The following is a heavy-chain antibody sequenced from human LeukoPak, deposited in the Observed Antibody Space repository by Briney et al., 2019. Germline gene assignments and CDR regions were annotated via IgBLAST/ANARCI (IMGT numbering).Heavy chain of an antibody. D-gene: IGHD3-22*01. V-gene: IGHV5-51*01. J-gene: IGHJ4*02. CDR2: IYPGDSDT. CDR1: GYSFTSYW. Sequence: GESQKISCKGSGYSFTSYWIGWVRQMPGKGLEWMGIIYPGDSDTRYSPSFQGQVTISADKSISTAYLQWSSLKASDTAMYYCARGGYDSSGYYYSFFDYWGQGTLVTVSS. CDR3: ARGGYDSSGYYYSFFDY.